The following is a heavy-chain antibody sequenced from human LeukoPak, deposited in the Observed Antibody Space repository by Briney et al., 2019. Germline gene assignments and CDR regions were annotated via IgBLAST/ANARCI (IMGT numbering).Heavy chain of an antibody. J-gene: IGHJ5*02. CDR1: GNTFRNYK. CDR2: INSDGSST. Sequence: GGPLRFTCVEYGNTFRNYKMLWLRQDPRKGIERVSRINSDGSSTTYADSVKGRFTISRDNAKNTLYLQMNRLRAEDTAVYYCTRDPHGYWWFDPWGQGTLVTVSS. V-gene: IGHV3-74*03. CDR3: TRDPHGYWWFDP. D-gene: IGHD5-18*01.